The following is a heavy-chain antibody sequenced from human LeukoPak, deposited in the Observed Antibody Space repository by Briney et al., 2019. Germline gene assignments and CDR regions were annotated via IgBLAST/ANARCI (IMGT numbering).Heavy chain of an antibody. D-gene: IGHD4-17*01. V-gene: IGHV1-2*02. CDR3: ARVKEETSVTTPDYFQH. Sequence: GASVTVSRKASGYTFTGYYMHWVRQAPGQGLEGMGWINPNRGGTNYAQKFQGRVTMTRDTSISTAYMELSRLRSDDTAVYYCARVKEETSVTTPDYFQHWGQGTLVTVSS. J-gene: IGHJ1*01. CDR2: INPNRGGT. CDR1: GYTFTGYY.